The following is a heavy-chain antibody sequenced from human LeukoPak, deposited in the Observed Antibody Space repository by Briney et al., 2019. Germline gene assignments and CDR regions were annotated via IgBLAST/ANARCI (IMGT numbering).Heavy chain of an antibody. D-gene: IGHD5-12*01. Sequence: GASVKVSCKASGYTFTTYYMHWVRQAPGQGLEWKGIINPSGGSTSYAQKFQGRVTMTRDTSTSTVYMEMSSLKSEDTAVYYCARGTTKGATGYYYYGMDVWGQGTTVTVSS. J-gene: IGHJ6*02. CDR3: ARGTTKGATGYYYYGMDV. V-gene: IGHV1-46*01. CDR1: GYTFTTYY. CDR2: INPSGGST.